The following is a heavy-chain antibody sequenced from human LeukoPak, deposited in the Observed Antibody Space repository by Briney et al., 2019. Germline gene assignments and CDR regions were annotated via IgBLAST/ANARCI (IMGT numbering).Heavy chain of an antibody. D-gene: IGHD3-3*01. CDR3: AKDRRDDFWTGDAMDV. V-gene: IGHV3-23*01. J-gene: IGHJ6*02. CDR2: ISDNIRDT. Sequence: QAGGSLRLSCTASGFTFSSYSMTWVRQPPGKGLDWVSSISDNIRDTYYAESVKGRFTISRDNSDNTLYLQMNSLRADDTAVYHCAKDRRDDFWTGDAMDVWGQGTTVTVSS. CDR1: GFTFSSYS.